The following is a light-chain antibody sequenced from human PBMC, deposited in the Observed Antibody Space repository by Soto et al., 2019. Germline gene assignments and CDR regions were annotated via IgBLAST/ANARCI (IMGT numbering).Light chain of an antibody. J-gene: IGKJ1*01. CDR3: QQSGSSLWT. CDR2: DTS. V-gene: IGKV3-20*01. CDR1: QSIGSDS. Sequence: EIVLTQSPGTLSLSPGQRATLSCRASQSIGSDSLAWYQQKPGQAPRLLIYDTSTRATGIPDRFGGSASGTDFTLTISRLEPEDFAVYSCQQSGSSLWTFGQGTKVEIK.